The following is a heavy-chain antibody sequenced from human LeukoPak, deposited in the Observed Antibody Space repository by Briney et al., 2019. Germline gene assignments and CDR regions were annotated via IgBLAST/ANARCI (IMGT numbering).Heavy chain of an antibody. CDR2: IYPGDSDT. J-gene: IGHJ5*02. V-gene: IGHV5-51*01. Sequence: GESLKISCKGSGYSFTSYWIGWVRQMPGKGLGWMGIIYPGDSDTRYSPSFQGQVTISADKSISTAYLQWSSLKASDTAMYYCARRGGGYSYGSWFDTWGQGTLVTVSS. CDR1: GYSFTSYW. D-gene: IGHD5-18*01. CDR3: ARRGGGYSYGSWFDT.